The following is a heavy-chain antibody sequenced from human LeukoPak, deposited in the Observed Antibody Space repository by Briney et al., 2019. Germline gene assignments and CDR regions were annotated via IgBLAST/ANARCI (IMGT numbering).Heavy chain of an antibody. V-gene: IGHV4-39*01. Sequence: PSKTLSLTCTVSGGSISSSSNYWGWIRQPPGKGLEWIGSIYYSGSTYYNPSLKSRVTISVDTSKNQFSLKLSSVTAADTAVYYCARGGEKGQWLSTFDYWGQGTLVTVSS. CDR2: IYYSGST. CDR3: ARGGEKGQWLSTFDY. D-gene: IGHD6-19*01. CDR1: GGSISSSSNY. J-gene: IGHJ4*02.